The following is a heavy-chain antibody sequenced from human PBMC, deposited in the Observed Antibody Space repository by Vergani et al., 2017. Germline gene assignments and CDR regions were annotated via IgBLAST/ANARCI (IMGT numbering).Heavy chain of an antibody. CDR2: IGKEGINT. CDR3: AEYLRDSADGLPDS. J-gene: IGHJ4*02. D-gene: IGHD2-21*02. V-gene: IGHV3-30*02. CDR1: GFTFSNFG. Sequence: QVQLVESAGDVVQPGGSLRLSCAASGFTFSNFGMHWIRQAPGKGLEWLAYIGKEGINTRYRDAVKGRFTVSRDNSKDILYLQMDSLRSEDTALYYGAEYLRDSADGLPDSWGPGTLVIVSS.